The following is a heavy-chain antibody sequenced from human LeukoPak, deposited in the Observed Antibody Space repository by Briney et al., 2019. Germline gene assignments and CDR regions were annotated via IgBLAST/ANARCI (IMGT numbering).Heavy chain of an antibody. D-gene: IGHD5-18*01. Sequence: SSQTLSLTCTVSGGSISSGSYYWGWIRQPAGKGLEWIGRIYTSGSTNYNPSLKSRVTISVDTSKNQFSLKLSSVTAADTAVYYCARDRYSYGSYYYYYHMDVWGKGTTVTVSS. V-gene: IGHV4-61*02. CDR2: IYTSGST. CDR1: GGSISSGSYY. J-gene: IGHJ6*03. CDR3: ARDRYSYGSYYYYYHMDV.